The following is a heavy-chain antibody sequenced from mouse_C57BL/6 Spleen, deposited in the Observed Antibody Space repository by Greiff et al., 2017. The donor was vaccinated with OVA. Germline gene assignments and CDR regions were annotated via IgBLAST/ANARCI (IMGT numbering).Heavy chain of an antibody. V-gene: IGHV1-53*01. D-gene: IGHD1-1*01. CDR2: INPSNGGT. CDR3: ARLTVVTSRDY. CDR1: GYTFTSYW. J-gene: IGHJ2*01. Sequence: QVQLQQPGTELVKPGASVKLSCKASGYTFTSYWMHWVKQRPGQGLEWIGNINPSNGGTNYNEKFKSKATLTVDKSSRTAYMQLRSLTSEDSAVXYCARLTVVTSRDYWGQGTTLTVSS.